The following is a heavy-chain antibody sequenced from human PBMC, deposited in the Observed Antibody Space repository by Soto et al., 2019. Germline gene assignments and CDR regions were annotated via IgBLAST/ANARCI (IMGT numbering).Heavy chain of an antibody. V-gene: IGHV4-30-2*01. CDR1: GGSISSGTYS. D-gene: IGHD3-22*01. Sequence: QLQLQESGSGLVKPSQTLSLTCAVSGGSISSGTYSWSWIRQPPGEGLEWIGYIFHSGHTYYNPSLKSRVTISIDTSKNPFSLKLSSVTAADTAVYYCVRDGDYYDSAGYLTIWGQGTMVTVSS. CDR2: IFHSGHT. CDR3: VRDGDYYDSAGYLTI. J-gene: IGHJ3*02.